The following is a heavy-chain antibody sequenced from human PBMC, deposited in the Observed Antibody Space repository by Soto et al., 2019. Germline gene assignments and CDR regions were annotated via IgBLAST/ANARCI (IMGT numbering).Heavy chain of an antibody. CDR1: GFAFSNYG. Sequence: VQLLESGGGLVQPGGSLRLSCAASGFAFSNYGMSWVRQAPGKGLAWVSSFSDTSSGSGTYYADAVKGRFTISRDNSKNTLYVHMSSLRAEDTAVHYCAKDRVVIDPFDYWGQGALVTGSS. V-gene: IGHV3-23*01. D-gene: IGHD3-16*02. J-gene: IGHJ4*02. CDR3: AKDRVVIDPFDY. CDR2: FSDTSSGSGT.